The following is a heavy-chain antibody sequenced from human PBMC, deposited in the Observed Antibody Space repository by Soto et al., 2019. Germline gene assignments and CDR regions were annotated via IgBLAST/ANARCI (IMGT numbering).Heavy chain of an antibody. Sequence: SETLSLTCAVYGGSFSGYYWSWIRQPPGKGLEWIGEINHSGSTNYNPSLKSRVTISVDTSKNQFSLKLSSVTAADTAVYYCARYPLIAAAGTSVSGSYGMDVWGQGTTVTVSS. J-gene: IGHJ6*02. D-gene: IGHD6-13*01. CDR1: GGSFSGYY. CDR2: INHSGST. V-gene: IGHV4-34*01. CDR3: ARYPLIAAAGTSVSGSYGMDV.